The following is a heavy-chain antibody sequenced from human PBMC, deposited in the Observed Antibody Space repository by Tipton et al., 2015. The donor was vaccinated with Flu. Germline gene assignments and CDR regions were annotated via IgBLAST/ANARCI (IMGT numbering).Heavy chain of an antibody. Sequence: SLRLSCAASGFIVSSDYMSWVRQAPGKGLEWVSVIYSSDSTSYADSVRGRFTLSRDNSRNTLYLQMNNLRVEDTAVYYCARDPSEVYSYGFSPYDWGQGTLVTVSS. CDR1: GFIVSSDY. V-gene: IGHV3-53*01. J-gene: IGHJ4*02. CDR3: ARDPSEVYSYGFSPYD. D-gene: IGHD5-18*01. CDR2: IYSSDST.